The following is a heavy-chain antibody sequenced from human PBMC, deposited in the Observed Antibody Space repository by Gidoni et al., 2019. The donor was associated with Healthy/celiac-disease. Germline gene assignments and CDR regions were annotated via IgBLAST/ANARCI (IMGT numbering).Heavy chain of an antibody. CDR1: GFTVSSNY. Sequence: EVQLVESGGGLIQPGGSLRLSCAASGFTVSSNYMSWVRQAPGKGLEWVSVIYSGGSTYYADSVKGRFTISRDNSKNTLYLQMNSLRAEDTAVYYCARKNDFWSGYEGSLVDYGMDVWGQGTTVTVSS. D-gene: IGHD3-3*01. J-gene: IGHJ6*02. V-gene: IGHV3-53*01. CDR2: IYSGGST. CDR3: ARKNDFWSGYEGSLVDYGMDV.